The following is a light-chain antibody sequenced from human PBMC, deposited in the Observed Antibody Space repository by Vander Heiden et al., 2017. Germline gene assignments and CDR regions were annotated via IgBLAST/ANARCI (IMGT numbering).Light chain of an antibody. Sequence: EIVMTQSPAPLSVSPGERATLSCRASQSVSSNLAWYQQKPGQAPRLLIYGASTRATGIPARFSGSGYGTEFTLTISSLQSEDFAVYYCQQYNNWPPVTFGQGTKMEIK. V-gene: IGKV3-15*01. CDR3: QQYNNWPPVT. CDR1: QSVSSN. J-gene: IGKJ2*01. CDR2: GAS.